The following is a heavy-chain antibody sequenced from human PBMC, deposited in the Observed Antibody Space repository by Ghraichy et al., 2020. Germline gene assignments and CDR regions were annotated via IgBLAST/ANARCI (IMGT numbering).Heavy chain of an antibody. CDR1: GGSISNSLSY. V-gene: IGHV4-39*01. CDR2: IYHTGST. CDR3: ARHRRDVVAATTFFDY. Sequence: SETLSLTCTVSGGSISNSLSYWGWIRPPPGKGLEWIATIYHTGSTYYNPSLRTRVTISVDSSKSQFSLSLSSVTAADTAIYYCARHRRDVVAATTFFDYWGQGLLVTVSS. J-gene: IGHJ4*02. D-gene: IGHD2-15*01.